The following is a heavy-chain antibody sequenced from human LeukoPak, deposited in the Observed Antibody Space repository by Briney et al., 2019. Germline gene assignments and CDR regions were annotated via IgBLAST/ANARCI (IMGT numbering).Heavy chain of an antibody. CDR2: INHSGST. D-gene: IGHD6-13*01. CDR1: GGSFSGYY. J-gene: IGHJ4*02. Sequence: SETLSLTCAVYGGSFSGYYWSWIRQPPGKGLEWIGEINHSGSTNYNPSLKSRVTISVDTSKNQFSLKLSSVTAADTAVYYCACAYSSSWDFDYWGQGTLVTVSS. V-gene: IGHV4-34*01. CDR3: ACAYSSSWDFDY.